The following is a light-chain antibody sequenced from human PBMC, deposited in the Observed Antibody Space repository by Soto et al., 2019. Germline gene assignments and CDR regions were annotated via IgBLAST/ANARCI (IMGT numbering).Light chain of an antibody. V-gene: IGKV1-5*03. J-gene: IGKJ1*01. CDR1: QSIRSW. CDR3: QQYSDHWT. CDR2: KSS. Sequence: DIQITQSPSTMPESVGDRVTVTCRASQSIRSWLSWYQEKPAKSPKLLSYKSSLLETGVPSRCSGSASGTEFTLTISSLHNDDVGTYYCQQYSDHWTFGQGTKVEIK.